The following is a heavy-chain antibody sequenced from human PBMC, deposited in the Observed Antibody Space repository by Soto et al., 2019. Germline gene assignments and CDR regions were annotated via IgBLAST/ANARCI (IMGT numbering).Heavy chain of an antibody. D-gene: IGHD2-15*01. V-gene: IGHV1-69*06. Sequence: SVKVSCKASGGTFSSYAISWVRQAPGQGLEWMGGIIPIFGTANYAQKFQGRVTITADKSTSTAYMELSSLRSEDTAVYYCASGVVVVADPPDYYYGMDVWGQGTTVTVSS. CDR2: IIPIFGTA. J-gene: IGHJ6*02. CDR3: ASGVVVVADPPDYYYGMDV. CDR1: GGTFSSYA.